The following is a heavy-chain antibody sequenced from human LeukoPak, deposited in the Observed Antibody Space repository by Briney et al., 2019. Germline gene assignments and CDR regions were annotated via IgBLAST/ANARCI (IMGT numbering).Heavy chain of an antibody. CDR2: ISGSGGST. V-gene: IGHV3-23*01. CDR3: AKRGDYYDSSGYPYYFDY. J-gene: IGHJ4*02. D-gene: IGHD3-22*01. CDR1: GFTFSSYA. Sequence: GASLRLSCAASGFTFSSYAMGWVRQAPGKGLEWVSAISGSGGSTYYADSVKGRFTISRDNSKNTLYLQMNSLRAEDTAVYYCAKRGDYYDSSGYPYYFDYWGQGTLVTVSS.